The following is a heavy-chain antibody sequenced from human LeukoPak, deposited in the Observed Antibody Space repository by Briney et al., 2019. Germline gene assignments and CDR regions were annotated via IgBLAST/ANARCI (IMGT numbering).Heavy chain of an antibody. Sequence: PSGTLSLTCAVSGGSISSNNWWNWVRQPPGKGLEWIGEIYHSGTTNYNPSLKSRVTISVDTSKNQFSLKLSSVTAADTAVYYCARGTGYQPHAGDWFDPWGQGTLVTVSS. V-gene: IGHV4-4*02. D-gene: IGHD2-2*01. J-gene: IGHJ5*02. CDR3: ARGTGYQPHAGDWFDP. CDR2: IYHSGTT. CDR1: GGSISSNNW.